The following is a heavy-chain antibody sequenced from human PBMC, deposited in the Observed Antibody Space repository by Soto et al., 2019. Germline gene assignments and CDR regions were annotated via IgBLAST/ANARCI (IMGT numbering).Heavy chain of an antibody. J-gene: IGHJ6*02. V-gene: IGHV1-69*06. CDR3: ARARQQWLVLEWQELDYYYYGMDV. Sequence: SVKVSCKASGGTFSSYAISWVRQAPGQGLEWMGGIIPIFGTANYAQKFQGRVTITADKSTSTAYMELSSLRSEDTAVYYCARARQQWLVLEWQELDYYYYGMDVWGQGTTVTVSS. CDR1: GGTFSSYA. D-gene: IGHD6-19*01. CDR2: IIPIFGTA.